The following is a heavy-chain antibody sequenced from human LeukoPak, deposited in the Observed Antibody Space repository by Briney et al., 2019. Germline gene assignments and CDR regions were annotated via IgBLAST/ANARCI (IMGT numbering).Heavy chain of an antibody. J-gene: IGHJ6*04. CDR1: GFTFSSYA. V-gene: IGHV3-30*04. Sequence: GGSLRLSCAASGFTFSSYAMHWVRQAPGKGLEWVAVISYDGSNKYYADSVKGRFTISRDISKNTLYLQMNSLRAEDTAVYYCARRAAAGTGLDYYYYGMDVWGKGTTVTVSS. CDR3: ARRAAAGTGLDYYYYGMDV. D-gene: IGHD6-13*01. CDR2: ISYDGSNK.